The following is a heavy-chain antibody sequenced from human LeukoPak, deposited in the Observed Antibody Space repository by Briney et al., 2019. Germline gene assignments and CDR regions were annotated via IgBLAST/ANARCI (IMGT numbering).Heavy chain of an antibody. CDR2: INPNSGGT. D-gene: IGHD1-26*01. V-gene: IGHV1-2*02. Sequence: ASVKVSCKASGYTFTGDYVHWVRQAPGQGLEWMGWINPNSGGTDYAQKFQGRVTLTSDTSISTVYMELSSLRSNDTAVYYGATLEGAFDYWGQGTLVTVSS. J-gene: IGHJ4*02. CDR3: ATLEGAFDY. CDR1: GYTFTGDY.